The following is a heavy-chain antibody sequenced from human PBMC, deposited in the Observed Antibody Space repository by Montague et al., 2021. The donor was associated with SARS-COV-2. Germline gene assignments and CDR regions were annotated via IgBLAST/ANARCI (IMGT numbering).Heavy chain of an antibody. CDR1: GGSMSDHY. CDR3: ARAVSVRSAVNWFDP. D-gene: IGHD3-10*01. Sequence: SETLSLTCTVSGGSMSDHYWAWIRQPPGKGLEWLAYIYYSGGIXSXASXXXRVSMSVDTSKNQFSLKLTSVTAADTAVYYCARAVSVRSAVNWFDPWGQGTLVTVSS. V-gene: IGHV4-59*11. J-gene: IGHJ5*02. CDR2: IYYSGGI.